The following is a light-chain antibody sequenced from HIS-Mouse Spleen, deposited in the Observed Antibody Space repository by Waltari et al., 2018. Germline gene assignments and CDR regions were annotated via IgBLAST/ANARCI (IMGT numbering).Light chain of an antibody. Sequence: EMVLTQSQATLSLSQGEGATLSARASQSVSSYLAWYQQKPGQAPRLLIYDASNRATGIPARFSGSGSGTDFTLTISSLEPEDFAVYYCQQRSNWPPERFTFGPGTKVDIK. CDR1: QSVSSY. V-gene: IGKV3-11*01. CDR3: QQRSNWPPERFT. CDR2: DAS. J-gene: IGKJ3*01.